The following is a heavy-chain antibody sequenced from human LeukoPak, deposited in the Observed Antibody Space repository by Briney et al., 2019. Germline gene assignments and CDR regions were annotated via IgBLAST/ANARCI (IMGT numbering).Heavy chain of an antibody. CDR1: GGSISSYY. V-gene: IGHV4-59*08. Sequence: PSETLSLTCTVSGGSISSYYWSWIRQPPGKGLEWIGYIYYSGSTNYNPSLKSRVTISVDTSKNQFSLKLSSVTAADTAVHYCARLSLEVTAISYYYYYGMDVWGQGTTVTVSS. J-gene: IGHJ6*02. CDR3: ARLSLEVTAISYYYYYGMDV. D-gene: IGHD2-21*02. CDR2: IYYSGST.